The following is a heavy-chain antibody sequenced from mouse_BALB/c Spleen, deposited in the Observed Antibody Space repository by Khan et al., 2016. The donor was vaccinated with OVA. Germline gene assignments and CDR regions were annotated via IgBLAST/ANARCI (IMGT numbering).Heavy chain of an antibody. CDR1: GFSLTSYG. CDR2: IWAGGST. CDR3: ARLEDI. Sequence: QVQLKQSGPGLVAPSQSLSITCTVSGFSLTSYGVHWVRQPPGKGLEWQGVIWAGGSTNYNSALMSRLSISKDNSKSQVFLKMNIRQTEATAMYYCARLEDIWSQGTTLTVSS. J-gene: IGHJ2*01. D-gene: IGHD1-3*01. V-gene: IGHV2-9*02.